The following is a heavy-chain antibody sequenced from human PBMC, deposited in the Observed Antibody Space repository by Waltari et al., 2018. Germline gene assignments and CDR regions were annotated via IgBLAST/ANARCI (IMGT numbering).Heavy chain of an antibody. Sequence: QVQLVQSGAEVKKPGASVKVSCKASGYTFTDHYIHWIRQAPGQGLEWMGWLNPKSGDTKYAQKFQDRVTMTRDTSISTTSVELRSLRSDDSAVYYCARVNIKTGEEFDYWGQGTLVTVSS. CDR2: LNPKSGDT. CDR1: GYTFTDHY. V-gene: IGHV1-2*02. J-gene: IGHJ4*02. D-gene: IGHD7-27*01. CDR3: ARVNIKTGEEFDY.